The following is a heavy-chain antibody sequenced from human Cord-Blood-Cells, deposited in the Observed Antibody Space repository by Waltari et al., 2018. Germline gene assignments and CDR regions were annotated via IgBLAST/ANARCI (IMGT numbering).Heavy chain of an antibody. CDR2: ISGSGGST. D-gene: IGHD6-19*01. CDR3: ANEDSGWYLGY. Sequence: EVQLLESGGGLVQPGGSLRLSCAAAGFTFSSYAMSWVRQAPGKGLEWVSAISGSGGSTYYADAVKGRFTISRDNSKNTLYLQMNSLRAEDTAVYYCANEDSGWYLGYWGQGTLVTVSS. V-gene: IGHV3-23*01. J-gene: IGHJ4*02. CDR1: GFTFSSYA.